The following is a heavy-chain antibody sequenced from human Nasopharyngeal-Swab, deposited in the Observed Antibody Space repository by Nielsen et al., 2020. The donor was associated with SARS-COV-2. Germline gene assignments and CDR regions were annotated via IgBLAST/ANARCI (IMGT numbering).Heavy chain of an antibody. Sequence: GESLKISCAASGFTFSSSVIHWVRQAPGKGPEWMAVMASDGSTKSYADSVKGRFTISRDNSKNTVYLQMNGLRAEDTAVYYCARERGAHDAFDIWGQGTMVAVSS. CDR3: ARERGAHDAFDI. V-gene: IGHV3-30-3*01. CDR2: MASDGSTK. J-gene: IGHJ3*02. CDR1: GFTFSSSV. D-gene: IGHD4-17*01.